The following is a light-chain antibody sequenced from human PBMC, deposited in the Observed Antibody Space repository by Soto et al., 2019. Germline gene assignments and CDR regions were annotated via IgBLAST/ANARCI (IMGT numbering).Light chain of an antibody. Sequence: QSALTQPPSASGSPGQSVTISCIGTSSDVGGYNYVSWYQQHPGKAPKLMIYEVSKRPSGVPDRFSGSKSGNTASLTVSGLQAEDEADYYCSSYAGSKGVFGTGTKVTVL. CDR3: SSYAGSKGV. CDR1: SSDVGGYNY. V-gene: IGLV2-8*01. CDR2: EVS. J-gene: IGLJ1*01.